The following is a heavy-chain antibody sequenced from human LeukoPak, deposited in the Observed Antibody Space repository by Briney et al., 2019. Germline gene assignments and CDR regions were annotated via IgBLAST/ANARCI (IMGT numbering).Heavy chain of an antibody. D-gene: IGHD3-22*01. CDR3: AKSTGMIVVDPDFDY. V-gene: IGHV3-7*03. CDR2: IKQDGSEK. CDR1: GFTFSSYW. Sequence: GGSLRLSCAASGFTFSSYWMSWVRQAPGKGLEWVANIKQDGSEKYYADSVKGRFTISRDNAKNSLYLQMNSLRAEDTALYYCAKSTGMIVVDPDFDYWGQGTLVTVSS. J-gene: IGHJ4*02.